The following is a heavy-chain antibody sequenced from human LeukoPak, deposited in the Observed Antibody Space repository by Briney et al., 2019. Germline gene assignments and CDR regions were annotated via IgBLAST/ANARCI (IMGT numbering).Heavy chain of an antibody. CDR2: IRSKAYGATT. CDR3: TRGPIQLRLYTGMAV. V-gene: IGHV3-49*04. D-gene: IGHD5-18*01. CDR1: GFTFGDHA. J-gene: IGHJ6*02. Sequence: PGGSLRLSCTAFGFTFGDHAMSWVRQAPGKGLEWVGFIRSKAYGATTEYAASVKGRFTISREDSISIAYLQMNSLKTEDTAVYYCTRGPIQLRLYTGMAVWGQGSTVIVSS.